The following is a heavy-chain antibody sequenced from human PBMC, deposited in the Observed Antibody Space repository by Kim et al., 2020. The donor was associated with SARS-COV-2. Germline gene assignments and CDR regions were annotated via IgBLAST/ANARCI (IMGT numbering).Heavy chain of an antibody. J-gene: IGHJ4*02. V-gene: IGHV3-23*01. CDR2: ISGSGGST. D-gene: IGHD4-17*01. CDR1: GFTFSSYA. CDR3: AKDMTTVTTFRIQLAASDY. Sequence: GGSLRLSCAASGFTFSSYAMSWVRQAPGKGLEWVSAISGSGGSTYYADSVKGRFTISRDNSKNTLYLQMNSLRAEDTAVYYCAKDMTTVTTFRIQLAASDYWGQGTLVTVSS.